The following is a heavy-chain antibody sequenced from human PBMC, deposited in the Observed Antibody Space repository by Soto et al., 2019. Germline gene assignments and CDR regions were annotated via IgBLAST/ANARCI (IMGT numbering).Heavy chain of an antibody. Sequence: QTGGSLRLSCAASGFTFSSYGMHWVRQAPGKGLEWVAVIWYDGSNKYYADSVKGRFTISRDNSKNTLYLQMNSLRAEDTAVYYCARDPSSDYGDFEYYFDYWGQGTLVTVSS. CDR3: ARDPSSDYGDFEYYFDY. CDR1: GFTFSSYG. V-gene: IGHV3-33*01. D-gene: IGHD4-17*01. J-gene: IGHJ4*02. CDR2: IWYDGSNK.